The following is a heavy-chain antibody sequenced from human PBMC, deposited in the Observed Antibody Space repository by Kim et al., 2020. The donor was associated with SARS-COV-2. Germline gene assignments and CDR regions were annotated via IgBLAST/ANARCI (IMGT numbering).Heavy chain of an antibody. CDR3: ARDGYNTGGDY. D-gene: IGHD5-12*01. CDR2: INHSGST. V-gene: IGHV4-34*01. CDR1: GGSFSGYY. Sequence: SETLSLTCAVYGGSFSGYYWSWIRQPPGKGLEWIGEINHSGSTNYNPSLKSRVTISVDTSKNQFSLKLSSVTAADTAVYYCARDGYNTGGDYWGQGTLVTVSS. J-gene: IGHJ4*02.